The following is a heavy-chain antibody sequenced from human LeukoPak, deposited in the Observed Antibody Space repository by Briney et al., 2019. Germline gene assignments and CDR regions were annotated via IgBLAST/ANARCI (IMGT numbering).Heavy chain of an antibody. CDR2: IRAYNGNT. D-gene: IGHD3-10*01. V-gene: IGHV1-18*01. Sequence: ASVKVSCKASGYTFTSYGISWVRQAPGQGLEWMGWIRAYNGNTNYAQKLQGRVTMTTDTSTSTAYMELRSLRSDDTAVYYCAKTLWFGELMNYFDYWGQGTLVTVSS. J-gene: IGHJ4*02. CDR1: GYTFTSYG. CDR3: AKTLWFGELMNYFDY.